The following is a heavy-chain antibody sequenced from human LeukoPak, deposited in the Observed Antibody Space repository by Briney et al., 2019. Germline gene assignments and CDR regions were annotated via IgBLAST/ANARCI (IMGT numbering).Heavy chain of an antibody. J-gene: IGHJ4*02. D-gene: IGHD3-22*01. CDR1: GGYLSCGSYY. V-gene: IGHV4-61*02. CDR3: ARGDYHIPLDY. CDR2: IYTSVST. Sequence: PSETLSLTCTISGGYLSCGSYYWSWMRQPAGKGLEWIGRIYTSVSTNYNPSLKSRVTISVDTSKNQFSLKLSSVTAADTAVYYWARGDYHIPLDYWGQGTLVTVSS.